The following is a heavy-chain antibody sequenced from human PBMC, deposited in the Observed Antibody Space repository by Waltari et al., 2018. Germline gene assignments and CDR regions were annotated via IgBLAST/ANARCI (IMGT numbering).Heavy chain of an antibody. V-gene: IGHV4-59*01. CDR1: GGSISSYY. J-gene: IGHJ6*02. CDR3: ARFGEGSGSYFYYYYYGMDV. D-gene: IGHD3-10*01. Sequence: QVQLQESGPGLVKPSETLSLTCTVSGGSISSYYWSWIRQPPGTGLEWIGYVYYSGSTNSNPSLKSRVTISVDTSKNQFSLKLSSVTAADTAVYYCARFGEGSGSYFYYYYYGMDVWGQGTTVTVSS. CDR2: VYYSGST.